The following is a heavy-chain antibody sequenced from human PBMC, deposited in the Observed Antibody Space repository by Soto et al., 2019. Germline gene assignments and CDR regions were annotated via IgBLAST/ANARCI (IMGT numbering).Heavy chain of an antibody. D-gene: IGHD3-16*01. Sequence: KSSETLSLTCTVSGGSISSGDYYWSWIRQPPGKGLEWIGYIYYSGSTYYNPSLKSRVTISVDTSKNQFSLKLSSVTAADTAVYYCARDKLMEAQYYYYYGMDVWGQGTTVTVSS. CDR1: GGSISSGDYY. J-gene: IGHJ6*02. CDR3: ARDKLMEAQYYYYYGMDV. V-gene: IGHV4-30-4*01. CDR2: IYYSGST.